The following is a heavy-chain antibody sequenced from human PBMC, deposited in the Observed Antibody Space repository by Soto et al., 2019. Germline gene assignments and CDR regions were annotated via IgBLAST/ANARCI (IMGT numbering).Heavy chain of an antibody. D-gene: IGHD3-10*01. V-gene: IGHV4-30-2*01. CDR1: GDSMSSGGYS. CDR2: IYHSGST. Sequence: QVHLQESGSGLVKPSQTLSLTCGVSGDSMSSGGYSWSWIRQPPGKGLEWIGSIYHSGSTDYNPSLKSRVTISVDRSKNQFSLRLSSVTAADTAVYYCARALVRQATYYYTSGSYWFDPWGQGTLVTVSS. CDR3: ARALVRQATYYYTSGSYWFDP. J-gene: IGHJ5*02.